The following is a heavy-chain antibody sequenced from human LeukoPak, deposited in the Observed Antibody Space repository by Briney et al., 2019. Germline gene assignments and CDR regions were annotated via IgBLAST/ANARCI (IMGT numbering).Heavy chain of an antibody. CDR1: GFTFSSYS. CDR3: ARVECSGSYYFYYYYYGMDV. J-gene: IGHJ6*02. D-gene: IGHD3-10*02. V-gene: IGHV3-21*01. Sequence: GGSLRLSCAASGFTFSSYSMNWVRQAPGKGLEWVSSISSSSSYIYYADSVKGRFTISGDNAKNSLYLQMNSLRAEDTAVYYCARVECSGSYYFYYYYYGMDVWGQGTTVTVSS. CDR2: ISSSSSYI.